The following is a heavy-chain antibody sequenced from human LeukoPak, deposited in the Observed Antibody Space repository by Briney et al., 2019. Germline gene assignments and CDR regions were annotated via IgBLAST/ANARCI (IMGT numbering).Heavy chain of an antibody. V-gene: IGHV7-4-1*02. CDR3: AREGYYYDSSGYYEFDY. J-gene: IGHJ4*02. CDR2: INTSTGNP. D-gene: IGHD3-22*01. Sequence: ASVKVSCKASGYTFTSYAMNWVRQAPGQGLEWMGWINTSTGNPTYAQGFTGRFVFSLDTSVSTAYLQISSLKAEDTAVYYCAREGYYYDSSGYYEFDYWGQGTLVTVSS. CDR1: GYTFTSYA.